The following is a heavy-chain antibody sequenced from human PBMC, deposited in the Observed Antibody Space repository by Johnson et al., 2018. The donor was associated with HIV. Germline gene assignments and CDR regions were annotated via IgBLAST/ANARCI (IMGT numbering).Heavy chain of an antibody. CDR1: GFTFSSYA. V-gene: IGHV3-30-3*01. Sequence: QVQLVESGGGVVQPGRSLRLSCAASGFTFSSYAMHWVRQAPGKGLEWVAVISYDGDNKYYADSVNGRFTISKDNSKDTLYMEMNNLRLEDTAVYYCARGAAVSGTLVDPFDIWGRGTMVTVSS. D-gene: IGHD1-26*01. J-gene: IGHJ3*02. CDR2: ISYDGDNK. CDR3: ARGAAVSGTLVDPFDI.